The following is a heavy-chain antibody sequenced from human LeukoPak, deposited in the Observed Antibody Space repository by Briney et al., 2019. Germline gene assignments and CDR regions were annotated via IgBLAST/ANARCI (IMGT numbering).Heavy chain of an antibody. V-gene: IGHV3-49*03. CDR3: TRVDGYDSSGYYPDAFDI. CDR1: GFTFGDYA. Sequence: GGSLRLSFTASGFTFGDYAMSWFRQAPGKGLEWVGFTRSKTYGGTTEYAASVKGRFTISRDDSKSIAYLQMNSLKTEDTAVYYCTRVDGYDSSGYYPDAFDIWGQGTMVTVSS. D-gene: IGHD3-22*01. CDR2: TRSKTYGGTT. J-gene: IGHJ3*02.